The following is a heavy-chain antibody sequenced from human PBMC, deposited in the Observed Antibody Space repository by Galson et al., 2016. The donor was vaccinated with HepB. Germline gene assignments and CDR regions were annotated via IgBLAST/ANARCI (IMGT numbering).Heavy chain of an antibody. CDR2: ISYDGTNK. CDR1: GFTLSSYG. J-gene: IGHJ4*02. Sequence: SLRLSCAASGFTLSSYGIHWVRQAPGKGLEWVAVISYDGTNKYYADSVKGRFTISRDNSKNTLYLQMNSLRAEDPAVYYCATDHGPSGWLYWGQGTLVIVSS. D-gene: IGHD6-19*01. V-gene: IGHV3-30*03. CDR3: ATDHGPSGWLY.